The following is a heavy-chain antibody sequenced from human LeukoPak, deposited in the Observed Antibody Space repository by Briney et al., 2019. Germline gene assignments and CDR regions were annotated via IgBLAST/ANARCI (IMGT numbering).Heavy chain of an antibody. V-gene: IGHV3-53*01. Sequence: GGSLRLSCAASGFTFSSNYMSWVRQAPGKGLEWVSVIYSGGSKSDAETVKGRFTSSRDNSKNQLYLQMNSLRAGDTAVYYCARDEVLSLGISFDGWGRGTLVTASS. CDR2: IYSGGSK. D-gene: IGHD3-10*01. CDR1: GFTFSSNY. J-gene: IGHJ2*01. CDR3: ARDEVLSLGISFDG.